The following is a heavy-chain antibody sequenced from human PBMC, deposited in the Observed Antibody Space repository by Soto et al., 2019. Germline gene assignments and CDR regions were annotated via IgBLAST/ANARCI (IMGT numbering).Heavy chain of an antibody. CDR3: ARHSGPWGPLFDS. CDR2: IYYSGST. V-gene: IGHV4-39*07. J-gene: IGHJ4*02. D-gene: IGHD3-10*01. CDR1: GDSITSNSYF. Sequence: PSETLSLTCTVSGDSITSNSYFWAWIRQPPGKGLEWIGSIYYSGSTYYSPSLKSRVTISIDRSKNQFSLNLSSVTAADTAVYFCARHSGPWGPLFDSWGQGTLVTSPQ.